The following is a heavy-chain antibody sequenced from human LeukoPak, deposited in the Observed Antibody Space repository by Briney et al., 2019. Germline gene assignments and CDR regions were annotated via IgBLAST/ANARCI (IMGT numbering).Heavy chain of an antibody. CDR2: IYYSGST. D-gene: IGHD5-24*01. Sequence: SETLSLACTVSGGSISSSSYYWGWIRQPPGKGLEWIGSIYYSGSTYYNPSLKSRVTISVDTSKNQFSLKLSSVTAADTAVYYCARDREAQMATIRPLFDYWGQGTLVTVSS. V-gene: IGHV4-39*07. J-gene: IGHJ4*02. CDR1: GGSISSSSYY. CDR3: ARDREAQMATIRPLFDY.